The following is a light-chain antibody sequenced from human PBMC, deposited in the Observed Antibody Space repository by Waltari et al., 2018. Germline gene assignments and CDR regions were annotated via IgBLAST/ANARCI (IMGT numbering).Light chain of an antibody. CDR1: SSDVGGYNY. V-gene: IGLV2-14*03. CDR3: SSHASNRDVL. J-gene: IGLJ2*01. Sequence: QSALTQPASVSGSPGQSITISCTGTSSDVGGYNYVSWYQQHPGKAPKLMIYDVNNRPSGVSNRFSGSKSGNTASLTISGLQAEDEADYYCSSHASNRDVLFGGGTKLTVL. CDR2: DVN.